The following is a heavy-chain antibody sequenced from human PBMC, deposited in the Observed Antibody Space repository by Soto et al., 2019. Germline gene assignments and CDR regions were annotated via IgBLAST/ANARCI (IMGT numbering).Heavy chain of an antibody. V-gene: IGHV4-39*01. CDR3: ARQGGPHIAVAGEEVDY. D-gene: IGHD6-19*01. CDR1: GGSISSSSYY. J-gene: IGHJ4*02. Sequence: SETLSLTCTVSGGSISSSSYYWGWILQPPGKGLEWIGSIYYSGSTYYNPSLKSRVTISVDTSKNQFSLKLSSVTAADTAVYYCARQGGPHIAVAGEEVDYWGQGTLVTVSS. CDR2: IYYSGST.